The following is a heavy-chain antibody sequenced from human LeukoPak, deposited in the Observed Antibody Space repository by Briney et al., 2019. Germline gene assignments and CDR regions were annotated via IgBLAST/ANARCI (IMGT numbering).Heavy chain of an antibody. D-gene: IGHD3-3*01. Sequence: ASVKVSCKASGYTFTSYYMHWVRHAHGQGLEWMGIINPSSGTTRYGQKFQGRDTMTRVTSTSTVYMDLSSLRSEDTAVYYCARDSDFQNWFDPWGQGTLVTVSS. CDR2: INPSSGTT. CDR3: ARDSDFQNWFDP. J-gene: IGHJ5*02. CDR1: GYTFTSYY. V-gene: IGHV1-46*01.